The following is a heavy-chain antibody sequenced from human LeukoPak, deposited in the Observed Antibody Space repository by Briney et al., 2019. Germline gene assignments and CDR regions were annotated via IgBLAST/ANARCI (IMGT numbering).Heavy chain of an antibody. CDR2: IIPIFGTA. CDR3: ARVESYYGSGSYRGNWFDP. Sequence: ASVKVSCKASGYTFTSYFMHWVRQAPGQGLEWMGGIIPIFGTANYAQKFQGRVTITADESTSTAYMELSSLRSEDTAVYYCARVESYYGSGSYRGNWFDPWGQGTLVTVSS. CDR1: GYTFTSYF. J-gene: IGHJ5*02. D-gene: IGHD3-10*01. V-gene: IGHV1-69*13.